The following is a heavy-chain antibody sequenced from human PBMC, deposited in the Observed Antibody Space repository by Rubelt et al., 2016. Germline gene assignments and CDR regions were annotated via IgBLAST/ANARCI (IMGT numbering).Heavy chain of an antibody. V-gene: IGHV2-5*02. CDR1: GFSLSTSGVG. D-gene: IGHD5-18*01. CDR3: TYSGYDSGPQPDY. J-gene: IGHJ4*02. Sequence: QITLKESGPTLVKPTQTLTLTCTFSGFSLSTSGVGVGWIRQPPGKALDWLALIYWDYDKRYSPSLKSRPIITKDTAKDQGVLKMTNMDPVDTATYDWTYSGYDSGPQPDYWGQGTRVTVSS. CDR2: IYWDYDK.